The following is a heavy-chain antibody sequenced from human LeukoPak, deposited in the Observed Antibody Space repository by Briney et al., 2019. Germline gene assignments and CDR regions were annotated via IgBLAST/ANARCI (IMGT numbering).Heavy chain of an antibody. D-gene: IGHD7-27*01. CDR1: GFNFSAYT. Sequence: GGSLRLSCAASGFNFSAYTVNWVRQAPGQGLEWVSSISSSAVYMYYADSVKGRFTISRDNAKNSLYLQVNSLRVEDTAVYYCARDAGDGRDYWGQGTLVTVSS. CDR2: ISSSAVYM. CDR3: ARDAGDGRDY. V-gene: IGHV3-21*01. J-gene: IGHJ4*02.